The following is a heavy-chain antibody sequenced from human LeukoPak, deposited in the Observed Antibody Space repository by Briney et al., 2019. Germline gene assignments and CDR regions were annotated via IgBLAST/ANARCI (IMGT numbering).Heavy chain of an antibody. Sequence: GESLKISCKGSGYSFTSYWIGWVRQMPGKGLEWMGIIYPGDSDTRYSPSFQGQVTISADKSISTAYLQWSSLKASDTAKYYCARAPKYQLLYEAHYYYGMDVWGQGTTVTVSS. CDR3: ARAPKYQLLYEAHYYYGMDV. D-gene: IGHD2-2*02. CDR2: IYPGDSDT. J-gene: IGHJ6*02. CDR1: GYSFTSYW. V-gene: IGHV5-51*01.